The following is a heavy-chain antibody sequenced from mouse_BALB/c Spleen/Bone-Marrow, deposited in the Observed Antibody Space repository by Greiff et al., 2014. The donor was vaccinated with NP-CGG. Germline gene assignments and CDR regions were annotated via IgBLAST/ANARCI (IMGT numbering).Heavy chain of an antibody. J-gene: IGHJ3*01. Sequence: EVQLQQSGGGLVQPGGSLKLSCAASGFDFNTYWMSWVRQAPGKGLEWIGEINPDSSTINYTPSLKDKFIIPRDNAKNTLYLQMSKVRSEDTALYYCARLHYYGYEAYWGQGTLVTVPA. CDR2: INPDSSTI. CDR3: ARLHYYGYEAY. V-gene: IGHV4-1*02. D-gene: IGHD1-2*01. CDR1: GFDFNTYW.